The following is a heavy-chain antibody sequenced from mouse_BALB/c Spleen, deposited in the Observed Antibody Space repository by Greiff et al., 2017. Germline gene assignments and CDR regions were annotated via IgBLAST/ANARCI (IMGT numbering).Heavy chain of an antibody. D-gene: IGHD1-1*02. CDR3: ARRVYGRFAY. CDR1: GFTFSSYG. J-gene: IGHJ3*01. CDR2: ISSGGSYT. Sequence: EVKLMESGGDLVKPGGSLKLSCAASGFTFSSYGMSWVRQTPDKRLEWVATISSGGSYTYYPDTVTGRFTISRDNAKNTLYLEMSSLRSEDTAMYYCARRVYGRFAYWGQGTLVTVSA. V-gene: IGHV5-6*01.